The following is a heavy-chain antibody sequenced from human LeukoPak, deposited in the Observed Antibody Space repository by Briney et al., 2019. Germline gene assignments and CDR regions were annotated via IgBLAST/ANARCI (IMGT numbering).Heavy chain of an antibody. Sequence: ASVKVSCKASGYTFTTYDINWVRQATGQGLAWMGWMNPDTGNTGYAQKFQGRVTMTRDTSISTAYMELSSLTSEDTAVYYCARGLDSSGYPWRYYYYYMDVWAKGTMVTISS. CDR1: GYTFTTYD. D-gene: IGHD3-22*01. CDR3: ARGLDSSGYPWRYYYYYMDV. V-gene: IGHV1-8*01. CDR2: MNPDTGNT. J-gene: IGHJ6*03.